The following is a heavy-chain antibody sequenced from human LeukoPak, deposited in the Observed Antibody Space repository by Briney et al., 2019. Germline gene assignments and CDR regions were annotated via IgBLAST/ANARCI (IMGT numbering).Heavy chain of an antibody. CDR1: GFTFSSYG. V-gene: IGHV3-30*18. D-gene: IGHD4-17*01. CDR3: AKDRYGDYPSGY. CDR2: ISYDGSNK. J-gene: IGHJ4*02. Sequence: GGSLRLSCAASGFTFSSYGMHWVRQAPGKGLEWVAVISYDGSNKYYADSVKGRFTISRDNSKNTLYLQMNSLRAEDTAVYYCAKDRYGDYPSGYWGQGTLVTVSS.